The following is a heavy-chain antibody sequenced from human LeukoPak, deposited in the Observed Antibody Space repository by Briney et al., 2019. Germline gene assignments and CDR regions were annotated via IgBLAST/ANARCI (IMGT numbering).Heavy chain of an antibody. D-gene: IGHD3-16*02. V-gene: IGHV3-7*03. CDR2: IDQDGSEK. J-gene: IGHJ4*02. CDR3: AKDLLYSDVWGSYRPNPLDY. Sequence: GGSLRLSCAASGFTFSSYWMSWVRQVPGKGLEWVANIDQDGSEKYYVDSVKGRFTISRDNAKNSLYLQMNSLRAEDTAVYYCAKDLLYSDVWGSYRPNPLDYWGQGTLVTVSS. CDR1: GFTFSSYW.